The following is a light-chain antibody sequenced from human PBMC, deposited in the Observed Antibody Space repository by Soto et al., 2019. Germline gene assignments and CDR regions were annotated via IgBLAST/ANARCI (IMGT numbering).Light chain of an antibody. CDR3: QRSESPPGT. J-gene: IGKJ1*01. Sequence: EIVLTQSPGTLSLSPGERATLSCRASQSVTSTYLAWYQQTPGQAPRLLIYGTSNRATGVPDRFSGSGSGTDFTLNIGGLELEVFAVFFCQRSESPPGTLAKG. CDR1: QSVTSTY. CDR2: GTS. V-gene: IGKV3-20*01.